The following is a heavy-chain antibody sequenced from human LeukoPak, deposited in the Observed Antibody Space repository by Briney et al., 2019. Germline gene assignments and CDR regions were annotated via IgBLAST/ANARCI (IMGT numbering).Heavy chain of an antibody. J-gene: IGHJ3*01. CDR3: ARDSTQRRGNEYYDALDF. CDR2: VKADGNDE. D-gene: IGHD4-23*01. Sequence: PGGSLRLSCATSGFIFSNYWMTWVRQAPGKGLEWVANVKADGNDENFVDSVKGRFTIFIDRDKKSMYLQMNSLRVEDTAVYYCARDSTQRRGNEYYDALDFWGQGTMVSVSS. V-gene: IGHV3-7*01. CDR1: GFIFSNYW.